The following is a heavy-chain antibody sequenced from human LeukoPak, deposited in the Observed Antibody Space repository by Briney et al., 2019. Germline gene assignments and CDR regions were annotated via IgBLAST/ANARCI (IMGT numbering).Heavy chain of an antibody. Sequence: GGSLRLSCAASGFTFSSYGMHWVRQAPGKGLEWVAVISYDGSNKYYADSVKGRFTISRDNAKNTLSLQMNSLRAEDTAVYYCATALFSSNWYAAEAWGQGTLVTVSS. J-gene: IGHJ5*02. V-gene: IGHV3-30*03. CDR3: ATALFSSNWYAAEA. CDR1: GFTFSSYG. CDR2: ISYDGSNK. D-gene: IGHD6-13*01.